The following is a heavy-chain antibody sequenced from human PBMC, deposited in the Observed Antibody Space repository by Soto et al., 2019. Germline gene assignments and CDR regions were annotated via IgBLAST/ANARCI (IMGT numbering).Heavy chain of an antibody. D-gene: IGHD3-10*01. CDR1: VGSISINSYD. CDR3: ARRSPLVYGNPFDH. V-gene: IGHV4-39*01. Sequence: PAEALSLTCTVSVGSISINSYDWDWIRQPPGKGLDWIGSVYHRGSTYYNPSLKSRVAISVDPSTNQFSLTLTSVTAADTAVYYCARRSPLVYGNPFDHWGQGTMVTVSS. CDR2: VYHRGST. J-gene: IGHJ5*02.